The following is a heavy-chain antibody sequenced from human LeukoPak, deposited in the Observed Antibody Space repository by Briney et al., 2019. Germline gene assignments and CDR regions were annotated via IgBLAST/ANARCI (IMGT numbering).Heavy chain of an antibody. Sequence: PSETLSLTCTVSGGSISSYYWSWIRQPPGKGLEWIGYIYYSGSTNYNPSLKSRVTISVDTSKNQFSLKLSSVTAADTAVYYFARERSQWEPFDYWGQGTLVTVSS. J-gene: IGHJ4*02. V-gene: IGHV4-59*01. CDR1: GGSISSYY. CDR2: IYYSGST. CDR3: ARERSQWEPFDY. D-gene: IGHD1-26*01.